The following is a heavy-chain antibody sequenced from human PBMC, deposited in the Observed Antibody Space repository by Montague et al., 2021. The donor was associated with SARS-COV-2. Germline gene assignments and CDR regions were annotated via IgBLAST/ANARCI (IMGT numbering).Heavy chain of an antibody. CDR2: VSASGST. Sequence: SETLSLTCTVSGDSISYFYWSWIRRPAGKGLEWIGRVSASGSTNYNPSLNSRVTMSVDTSKKQFSLRLSPVTAADTAVYYCARDAVAAPGAFDYWGQGTLVTVSS. CDR1: GDSISYFY. V-gene: IGHV4-4*07. J-gene: IGHJ4*02. CDR3: ARDAVAAPGAFDY. D-gene: IGHD6-13*01.